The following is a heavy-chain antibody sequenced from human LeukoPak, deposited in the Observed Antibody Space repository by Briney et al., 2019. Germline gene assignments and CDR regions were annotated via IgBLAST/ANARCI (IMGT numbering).Heavy chain of an antibody. D-gene: IGHD2-15*01. J-gene: IGHJ4*02. CDR3: AILGEARYCSGGSCFGG. CDR1: GYTFTGYY. Sequence: GASVKVSCKASGYTFTGYYMHWVRQAPGQGLEWMGWINPNSGGTNYAQKFQGRVTMTRDTSISTAYMELSRLRSDDTAVYYCAILGEARYCSGGSCFGGWGQGTLVTVSS. CDR2: INPNSGGT. V-gene: IGHV1-2*02.